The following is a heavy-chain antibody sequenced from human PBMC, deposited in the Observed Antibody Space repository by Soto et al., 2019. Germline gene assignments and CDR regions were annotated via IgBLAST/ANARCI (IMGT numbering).Heavy chain of an antibody. CDR3: ARVVRQSRYYYYYGMDV. J-gene: IGHJ6*02. CDR2: IWYDGSNK. D-gene: IGHD2-15*01. CDR1: GFTFSSYG. V-gene: IGHV3-33*01. Sequence: GGSLRLSCAASGFTFSSYGMHWVRQAPGKGLEWVAVIWYDGSNKYYADSVKGRFTISRDNSKSTLYLQMNSLRAEDTAVYYCARVVRQSRYYYYYGMDVWGQGTTVTVSS.